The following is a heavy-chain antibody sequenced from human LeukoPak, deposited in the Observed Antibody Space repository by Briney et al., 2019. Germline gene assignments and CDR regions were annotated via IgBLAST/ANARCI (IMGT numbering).Heavy chain of an antibody. CDR1: GGSISSSSYY. Sequence: SETLSLTCTVSGGSISSSSYYWGWIRQPPGKGLEWIGSIYYSGSTYYNPSLKSRVTISVDTSKNQFSLKLSSVTAADTAVYYCARHFVVVPAAQYTLYIWFDPWGQGTLVTVSS. J-gene: IGHJ5*02. D-gene: IGHD2-2*01. V-gene: IGHV4-39*01. CDR3: ARHFVVVPAAQYTLYIWFDP. CDR2: IYYSGST.